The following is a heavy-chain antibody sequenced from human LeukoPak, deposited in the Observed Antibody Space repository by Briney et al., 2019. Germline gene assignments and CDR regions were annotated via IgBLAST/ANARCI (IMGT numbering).Heavy chain of an antibody. Sequence: PSETLSLTCTVSGDSISSNIDYWGWIRQPPGKGLEWIGSIYYSGSTYYNPSLKSRVTISVDTSKNQFSLKLSSVTAADTAVYHCARAPGITYWYFDLWGRGTLVTVSS. D-gene: IGHD1-14*01. CDR1: GDSISSNIDY. CDR2: IYYSGST. CDR3: ARAPGITYWYFDL. V-gene: IGHV4-39*07. J-gene: IGHJ2*01.